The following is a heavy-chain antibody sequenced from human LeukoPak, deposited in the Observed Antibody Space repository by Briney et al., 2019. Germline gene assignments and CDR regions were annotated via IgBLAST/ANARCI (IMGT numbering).Heavy chain of an antibody. Sequence: PGGSLRLSCAASGFTVSSNYMSWVRQAPGKGLEWVSVIYSGGSTYYADSVKGRFTISRDNSKNTLYLQMNSLRAEDTAVYYCARGLVAAAGETDYWGQGTLVTVSS. V-gene: IGHV3-53*01. CDR3: ARGLVAAAGETDY. CDR1: GFTVSSNY. J-gene: IGHJ4*02. CDR2: IYSGGST. D-gene: IGHD6-25*01.